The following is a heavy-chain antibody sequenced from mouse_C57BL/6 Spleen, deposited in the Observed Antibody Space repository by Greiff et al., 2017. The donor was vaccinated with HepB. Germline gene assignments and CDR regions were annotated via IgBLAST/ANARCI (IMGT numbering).Heavy chain of an antibody. CDR2: INPSNGGT. CDR1: GYTFTSYW. D-gene: IGHD6-2*01. J-gene: IGHJ1*03. Sequence: VQRVESGTELVKPGASVKLSCKASGYTFTSYWMHWVKQRPGQGLEWIGNINPSNGGTNYNEKFKSKATLTVDKSSSTAYMQLSSLTSEDSAVYYCARRRTVTVSYWYFDVWGTGTTVTVSS. V-gene: IGHV1-53*01. CDR3: ARRRTVTVSYWYFDV.